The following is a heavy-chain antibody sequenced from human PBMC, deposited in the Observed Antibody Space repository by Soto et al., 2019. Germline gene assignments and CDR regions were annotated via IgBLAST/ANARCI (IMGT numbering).Heavy chain of an antibody. CDR1: GGTFSSYA. D-gene: IGHD6-13*01. V-gene: IGHV1-69*01. CDR2: VIPIFGTE. J-gene: IGHJ6*02. CDR3: ARDRIAGSKYCYGMDV. Sequence: QVQLVQSGAEVKKPGSSVRVSCKASGGTFSSYAISWVRQAPGQGLEWMGGVIPIFGTENYAQKFQGRVTITAHEYTSTAYMELSRLRSEDTAVYYCARDRIAGSKYCYGMDVWGQGTTVTVSS.